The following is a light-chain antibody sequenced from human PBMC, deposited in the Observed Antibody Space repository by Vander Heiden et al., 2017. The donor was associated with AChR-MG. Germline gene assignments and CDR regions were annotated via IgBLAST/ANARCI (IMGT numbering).Light chain of an antibody. CDR2: GNS. CDR1: SSNIGAGYD. Sequence: QSVLTHPPSVSGAPGQRVTISCTGSSSNIGAGYDVLWYQQLPGTAPKLLIYGNSNRPSGVPDRFSGSKSGTSASLAITGLQAEDEADYYCQSYDSSLSGYVVFGGGTKLTVL. CDR3: QSYDSSLSGYVV. J-gene: IGLJ2*01. V-gene: IGLV1-40*01.